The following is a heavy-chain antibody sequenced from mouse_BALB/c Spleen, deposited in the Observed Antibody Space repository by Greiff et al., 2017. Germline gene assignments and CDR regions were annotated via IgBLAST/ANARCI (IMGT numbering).Heavy chain of an antibody. J-gene: IGHJ4*01. CDR2: IAPGSGST. Sequence: ELVKPGASVKLSCKASGYTFTSYWINWIKQRPGQGLEWIGRIAPGSGSTYYNEMFKGKATLTVDTSSSTAYIQLSSLSSEDSAVYFCARQDGNYLYAMDYWGQGTSVTVSS. D-gene: IGHD2-1*01. CDR1: GYTFTSYW. V-gene: IGHV1S41*01. CDR3: ARQDGNYLYAMDY.